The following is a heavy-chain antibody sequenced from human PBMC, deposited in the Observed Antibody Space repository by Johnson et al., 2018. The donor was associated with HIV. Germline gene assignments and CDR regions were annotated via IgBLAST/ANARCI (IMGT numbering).Heavy chain of an antibody. V-gene: IGHV3-30*03. CDR2: ISYDGPNK. CDR1: GFTFSTYG. J-gene: IGHJ3*02. Sequence: QVQLVESGGGVVQPGRSLRLSCAASGFTFSTYGMHWVRQAPGKGLGWVALISYDGPNKYYADSVKGRFTISRDNSKNTLYLQMNSLRAEDTGLYYCARDKYGVPSGTFDIWGQGTEVTVSS. D-gene: IGHD2-8*01. CDR3: ARDKYGVPSGTFDI.